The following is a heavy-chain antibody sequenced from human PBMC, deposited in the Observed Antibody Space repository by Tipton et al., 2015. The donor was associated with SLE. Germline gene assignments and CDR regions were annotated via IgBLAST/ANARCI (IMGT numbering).Heavy chain of an antibody. CDR3: ARLEGDGYKWYFDY. CDR1: GASVSSDSYY. J-gene: IGHJ4*02. D-gene: IGHD5-24*01. CDR2: IYSKGST. Sequence: TLSLTCTVSGASVSSDSYYWTWIRQPAGKGLEWIGRIYSKGSTNSNPSLKSRVTISLDTSKNQFSLKLTSVTAADTAVYYCARLEGDGYKWYFDYWGQGTLVTVSS. V-gene: IGHV4-61*02.